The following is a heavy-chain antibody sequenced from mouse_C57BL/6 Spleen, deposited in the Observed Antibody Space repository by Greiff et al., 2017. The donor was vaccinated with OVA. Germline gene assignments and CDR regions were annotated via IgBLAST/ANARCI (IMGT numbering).Heavy chain of an antibody. Sequence: VQLQQSGPELVKPGASVKMSCKASGYTFTDYNMHWVKQSHGKSLEWIGYINPNNGGTSYNQKFKGKATLTVNKSSSTAYMELRSLTSEDSAVYYCARRETTVERGAWFAYWGQGTLVTVSA. V-gene: IGHV1-22*01. CDR2: INPNNGGT. CDR1: GYTFTDYN. D-gene: IGHD1-1*01. J-gene: IGHJ3*01. CDR3: ARRETTVERGAWFAY.